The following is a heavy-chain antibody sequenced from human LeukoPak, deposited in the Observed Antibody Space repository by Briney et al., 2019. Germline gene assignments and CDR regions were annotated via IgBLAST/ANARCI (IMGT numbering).Heavy chain of an antibody. Sequence: GASVKVSCKASGYTFASYYMHWVRQAPGQGLEWMGIINPSGGSTSYAQKFQGRVTMTRDTSTSTVYMELSSLRSEDTAVYYCARAVGANCYDSSGYFDYWGQGTLVTVSS. J-gene: IGHJ4*02. V-gene: IGHV1-46*01. CDR3: ARAVGANCYDSSGYFDY. CDR1: GYTFASYY. D-gene: IGHD3-22*01. CDR2: INPSGGST.